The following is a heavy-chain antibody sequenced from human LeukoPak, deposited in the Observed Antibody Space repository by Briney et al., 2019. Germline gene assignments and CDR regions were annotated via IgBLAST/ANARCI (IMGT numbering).Heavy chain of an antibody. CDR2: IYYSGST. CDR1: GGSISSGDYY. CDR3: ARARYSSSLYFDY. Sequence: KPSETLSLTCTVSGGSISSGDYYWSWIRQPPGKGLEWIGYIYYSGSTYYSPSLKSRVTISVDTSKNQFSLKLSSVTAADTAVYYCARARYSSSLYFDYWGQGTLVTVSS. V-gene: IGHV4-30-4*08. J-gene: IGHJ4*02. D-gene: IGHD6-6*01.